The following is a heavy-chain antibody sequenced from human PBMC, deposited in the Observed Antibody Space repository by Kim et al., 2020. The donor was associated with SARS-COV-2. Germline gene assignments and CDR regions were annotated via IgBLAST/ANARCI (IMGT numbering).Heavy chain of an antibody. D-gene: IGHD5-12*01. CDR2: TYYRSKWYN. CDR3: AREEGTVEMATIGADWNAFDI. V-gene: IGHV6-1*01. CDR1: GDSVSSNSAA. Sequence: SQTLSLTCAISGDSVSSNSAAWNWIRQSPSRGLEWLGRTYYRSKWYNDYAVSVKSRITINPDTSKNQFSLQLNSVTPEDTAVYYCAREEGTVEMATIGADWNAFDIWGQGTMVTVSS. J-gene: IGHJ3*02.